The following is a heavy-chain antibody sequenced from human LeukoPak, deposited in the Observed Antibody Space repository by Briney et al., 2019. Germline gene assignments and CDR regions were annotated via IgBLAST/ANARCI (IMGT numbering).Heavy chain of an antibody. CDR3: ARAKGLLWSGKPHDAFDI. J-gene: IGHJ3*02. CDR1: GYTFTSYG. CDR2: ISAYNGNT. Sequence: ASVKVSCKASGYTFTSYGISWVRQAPGQGLEWMGWISAYNGNTNYAQKLQGRVTMTTDTSTSTAYMELRSLRSDDTAVYYCARAKGLLWSGKPHDAFDIGGQGTMVTVYS. V-gene: IGHV1-18*01. D-gene: IGHD3-10*01.